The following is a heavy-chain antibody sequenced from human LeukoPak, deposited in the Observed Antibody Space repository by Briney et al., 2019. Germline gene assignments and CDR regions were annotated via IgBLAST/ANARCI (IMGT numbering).Heavy chain of an antibody. J-gene: IGHJ5*01. D-gene: IGHD5-18*01. V-gene: IGHV4-59*01. CDR1: GGSISSYY. CDR3: AGDSYGTDS. CDR2: IYYSGNS. Sequence: SETLSLTCTVSGGSISSYYWSWIRQPPGKGLQWIGYIYYSGNSNYNPSFKSRVTISIDTPKNQFSLKLTSVTAADTAVYYCAGDSYGTDSWGQGTLVTVSS.